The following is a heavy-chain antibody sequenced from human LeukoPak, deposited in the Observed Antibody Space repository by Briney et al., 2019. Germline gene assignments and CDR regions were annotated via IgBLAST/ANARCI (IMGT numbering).Heavy chain of an antibody. Sequence: ASVKVSCKASGYTFTGYYMHWVRQAPGQGLEWMGWINPNSGGTNYAQKFQGRVTMTRNTSISTAYMELSSLRSEDTAVYYCAREIAAAGTGNWFDPWGQGTLVTVSS. V-gene: IGHV1-2*02. CDR3: AREIAAAGTGNWFDP. D-gene: IGHD6-13*01. J-gene: IGHJ5*02. CDR1: GYTFTGYY. CDR2: INPNSGGT.